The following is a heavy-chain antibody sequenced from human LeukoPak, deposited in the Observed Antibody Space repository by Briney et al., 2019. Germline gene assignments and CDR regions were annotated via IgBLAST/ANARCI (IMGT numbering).Heavy chain of an antibody. D-gene: IGHD2-2*01. CDR3: ARTRIRYQLPTAFDY. CDR2: IYYTGT. V-gene: IGHV4-59*08. Sequence: SETLSLTSNVSGASISSHYLSWVRQPPGKGMEWIAYIYYTGTKYNPALRGRVTISVDMSLNQFSLKLSSVTAADTAVYFCARTRIRYQLPTAFDYWGQGSLVTVSS. CDR1: GASISSHY. J-gene: IGHJ4*02.